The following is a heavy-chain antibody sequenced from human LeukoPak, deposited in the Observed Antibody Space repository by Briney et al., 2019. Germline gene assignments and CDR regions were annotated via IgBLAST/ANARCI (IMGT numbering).Heavy chain of an antibody. J-gene: IGHJ4*02. Sequence: PGGSLRLSCATSGFTFSSYGMHWVRQAPGKGLEWVAVTSYDGSDTYYADSVKGRFTISRDNSKNTLYLQINGLRAEDTAVYYCAKDRWIRRISLAGQDYWGQGTLVTVSS. V-gene: IGHV3-30*18. D-gene: IGHD6-19*01. CDR1: GFTFSSYG. CDR3: AKDRWIRRISLAGQDY. CDR2: TSYDGSDT.